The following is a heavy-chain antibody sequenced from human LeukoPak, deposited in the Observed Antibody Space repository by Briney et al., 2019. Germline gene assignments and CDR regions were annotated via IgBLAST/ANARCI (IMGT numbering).Heavy chain of an antibody. V-gene: IGHV1-69*13. CDR2: IIPIFGTA. CDR1: GGTFSSYG. J-gene: IGHJ6*02. Sequence: SVKVSCKASGGTFSSYGISWVRQAPGQGLEWMGGIIPIFGTANYAQKFQGRVTITADESTSTAYMELSSLRSEDTAVYYCARVLGCSGGSCHISYYYYYGMDVWGQGTTVTVSS. D-gene: IGHD2-15*01. CDR3: ARVLGCSGGSCHISYYYYYGMDV.